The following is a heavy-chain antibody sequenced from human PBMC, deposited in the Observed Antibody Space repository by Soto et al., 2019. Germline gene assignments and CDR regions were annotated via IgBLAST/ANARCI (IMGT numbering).Heavy chain of an antibody. J-gene: IGHJ6*02. D-gene: IGHD3-10*01. CDR1: GFTFSSYA. CDR3: ARDGSPYYYYGMDV. V-gene: IGHV3-30-3*01. CDR2: ISYDGSNK. Sequence: GGSLRLSWAASGFTFSSYAMHWVRQAPGKGLEWVAVISYDGSNKYYADSVKGRFTISRDHFKNTLYLQMNSPRAEDTAVYYCARDGSPYYYYGMDVWGQGTTVTVSS.